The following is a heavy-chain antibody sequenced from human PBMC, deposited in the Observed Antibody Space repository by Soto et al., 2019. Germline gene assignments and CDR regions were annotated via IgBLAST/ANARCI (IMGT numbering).Heavy chain of an antibody. V-gene: IGHV3-21*01. Sequence: EVQLVESGGGLVKPGGSLRLSCAASGFNFNSYTINWVRQAPGKRLEWLSAISSSGYIFSTDSVRGRFTISRDNAKNSVYLQITSLRAEETAVYFCARDCSGGSCYPGMDVWGQGTTVTVSS. D-gene: IGHD2-15*01. CDR3: ARDCSGGSCYPGMDV. J-gene: IGHJ6*02. CDR1: GFNFNSYT. CDR2: ISSSGYI.